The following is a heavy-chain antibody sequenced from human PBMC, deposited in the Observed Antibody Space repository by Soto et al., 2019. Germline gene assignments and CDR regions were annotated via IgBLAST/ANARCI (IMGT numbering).Heavy chain of an antibody. V-gene: IGHV3-7*01. D-gene: IGHD1-26*01. Sequence: PVVSLILSCAASGFTFSSYLMSWFRQAPGKGLEWVANIKQDGSEKYYVDSVKGRFTISRDNSKNSLYLQMNSLRAEDTAVYYCARGGEMGVDYWGQGTMVPVSS. CDR2: IKQDGSEK. CDR3: ARGGEMGVDY. J-gene: IGHJ4*02. CDR1: GFTFSSYL.